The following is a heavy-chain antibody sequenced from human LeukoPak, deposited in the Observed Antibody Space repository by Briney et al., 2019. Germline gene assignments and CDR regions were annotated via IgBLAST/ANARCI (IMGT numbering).Heavy chain of an antibody. J-gene: IGHJ4*02. D-gene: IGHD5-24*01. CDR3: AKIRGDGPFDY. CDR1: GFTFDDYA. V-gene: IGHV3-43*02. CDR2: LSGDAGST. Sequence: GGSLRLSCAASGFTFDDYAMHWVRQAPGKGLEWVSLLSGDAGSTYYADSVKGRFTIFRDNSKNSLYLQMNSLRTEDTALYYCAKIRGDGPFDYWGQGTLVTVSS.